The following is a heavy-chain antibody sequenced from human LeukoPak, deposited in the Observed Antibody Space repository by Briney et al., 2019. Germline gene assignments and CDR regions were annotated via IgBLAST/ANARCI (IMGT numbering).Heavy chain of an antibody. D-gene: IGHD3-3*01. CDR1: GFTFSSYE. Sequence: GGSLRLSCAASGFTFSSYEMNWVRQAPGKGLEWVSYISSSGSTIYYADSVKGRFTISRDNAKNSLYLQMNSLRAEDTAVYYCAKCQFSHYYYYGMDVWGQGTTVTVSS. CDR2: ISSSGSTI. V-gene: IGHV3-48*03. J-gene: IGHJ6*02. CDR3: AKCQFSHYYYYGMDV.